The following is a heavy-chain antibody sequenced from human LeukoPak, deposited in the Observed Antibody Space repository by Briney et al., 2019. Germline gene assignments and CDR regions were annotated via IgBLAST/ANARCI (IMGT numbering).Heavy chain of an antibody. CDR3: ARERNWFDP. D-gene: IGHD1-1*01. Sequence: SETLSLTCAIYGESSSGFYCSWIRQSPGKGLEWIGEINAGGRTDYNPSLKSRVTMSVDTSKNQFSLKLTSVTAADTAVYYCARERNWFDPWGQGTLVTVSS. CDR1: GESSSGFY. J-gene: IGHJ5*02. V-gene: IGHV4-34*10. CDR2: INAGGRT.